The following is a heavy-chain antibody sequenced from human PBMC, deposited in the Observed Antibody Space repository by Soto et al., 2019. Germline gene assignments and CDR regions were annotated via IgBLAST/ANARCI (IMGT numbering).Heavy chain of an antibody. V-gene: IGHV1-18*01. CDR2: ISAYNGNT. Sequence: GASVKVSCKASGYTFTSYGISWVRQAPGQGLEWMGWISAYNGNTNYAQKLQGRVTMTTDTSTSTAYMELRSLRSDDTAVYYCARDQSVVVTASLGFDDAFDIWGQGTMVTVS. D-gene: IGHD2-21*02. CDR1: GYTFTSYG. J-gene: IGHJ3*02. CDR3: ARDQSVVVTASLGFDDAFDI.